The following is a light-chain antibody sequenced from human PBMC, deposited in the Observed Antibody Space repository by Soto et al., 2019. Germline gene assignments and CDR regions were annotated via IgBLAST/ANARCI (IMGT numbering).Light chain of an antibody. CDR1: SSDVGSYNC. CDR2: EVS. V-gene: IGLV2-18*02. Sequence: QSALTQPPSVSGSPGQSVTISCTGTSSDVGSYNCVSWYQQPPGTAPKLLIYEVSNRPSGVPDRFSGSKSGNTASLTISGLQAEDEADYSCSSYTSSSTYVFGSGTKVTVL. CDR3: SSYTSSSTYV. J-gene: IGLJ1*01.